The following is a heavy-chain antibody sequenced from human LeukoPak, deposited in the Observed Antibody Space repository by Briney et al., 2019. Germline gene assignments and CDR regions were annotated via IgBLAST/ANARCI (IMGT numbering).Heavy chain of an antibody. CDR3: ARFTGYCSGTSCYPNAFDI. CDR2: IYYTGST. Sequence: KTSETLSLTCTVSGGSVSDYYWSWIRQSPGKGLEWIGYIYYTGSTSYNPSLRSRVTMSADTSKNQFSLKLSSVTAADTAVFYCARFTGYCSGTSCYPNAFDIWGQGTMVTVSS. D-gene: IGHD2-2*01. V-gene: IGHV4-59*08. CDR1: GGSVSDYY. J-gene: IGHJ3*02.